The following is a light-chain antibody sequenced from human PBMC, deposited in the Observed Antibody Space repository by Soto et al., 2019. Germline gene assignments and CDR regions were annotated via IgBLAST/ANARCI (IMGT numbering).Light chain of an antibody. CDR1: DSNLGRNY. Sequence: QSVLTQPPSVSATPGQKVTISCSGSDSNLGRNYVSWYQQLPGTAPRLLIYDNVYRFSGIPDRFSASKSGTSATLGIAGLQTGDEGDYYCGSWDNNLRASAFAPGTKV. V-gene: IGLV1-51*01. J-gene: IGLJ1*01. CDR3: GSWDNNLRASA. CDR2: DNV.